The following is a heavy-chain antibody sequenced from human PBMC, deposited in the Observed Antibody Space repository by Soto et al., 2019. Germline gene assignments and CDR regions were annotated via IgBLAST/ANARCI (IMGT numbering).Heavy chain of an antibody. CDR3: ARDSQSIAAAGYYYYGMDV. Sequence: VASVKVSCKASGYTFTGYYMHWVRQAPGQGLEWMGWINPNSGGTNYAQKFQGWVTMTRDTSISTAYMELSRLRSDDTAVYYCARDSQSIAAAGYYYYGMDVWGQGTTVTVSS. J-gene: IGHJ6*02. D-gene: IGHD6-13*01. V-gene: IGHV1-2*04. CDR2: INPNSGGT. CDR1: GYTFTGYY.